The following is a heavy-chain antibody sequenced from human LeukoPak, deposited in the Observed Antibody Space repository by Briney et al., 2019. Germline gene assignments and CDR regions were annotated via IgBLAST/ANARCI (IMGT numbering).Heavy chain of an antibody. D-gene: IGHD6-19*01. J-gene: IGHJ4*02. CDR1: GFTVSSSY. CDR3: ASALEWLIWDY. CDR2: IYAVGTT. Sequence: SGGSLRLSCAASGFTVSSSYMSWVRRAPGRGLEWVSVIYAVGTTYYADSVKGRFIISRDNSNNTLHLQMNSLRAEDTAVYYCASALEWLIWDYWGQGTLVTVSS. V-gene: IGHV3-66*01.